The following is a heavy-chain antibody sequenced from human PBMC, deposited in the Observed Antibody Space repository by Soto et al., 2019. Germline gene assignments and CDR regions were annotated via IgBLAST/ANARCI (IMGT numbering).Heavy chain of an antibody. J-gene: IGHJ6*02. CDR3: ARAGYSYGFCGMDV. V-gene: IGHV4-59*12. CDR1: GGSISSYY. D-gene: IGHD5-18*01. Sequence: TSETLSLTCTVSGGSISSYYWSWIRQPPGKGLEWIGEINYSGSTNYNPSLKSRVTISVDTSKNQFSLKLSSVTAADTAVYYCARAGYSYGFCGMDVWGQGTTVTVSS. CDR2: INYSGST.